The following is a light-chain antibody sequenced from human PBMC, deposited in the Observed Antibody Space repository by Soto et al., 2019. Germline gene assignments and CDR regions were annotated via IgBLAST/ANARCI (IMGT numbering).Light chain of an antibody. J-gene: IGLJ2*01. Sequence: QSALTQPRSVSGSPGQSVTISCTGTSSDVGGYNYVSWYQQHPGKAPELIIYDVSKRPSGVPDRFSGSKSGDTAYLTISGLQAEDEADYYCCSYAGSYTGVFGGGTQLTVL. CDR2: DVS. CDR1: SSDVGGYNY. CDR3: CSYAGSYTGV. V-gene: IGLV2-11*01.